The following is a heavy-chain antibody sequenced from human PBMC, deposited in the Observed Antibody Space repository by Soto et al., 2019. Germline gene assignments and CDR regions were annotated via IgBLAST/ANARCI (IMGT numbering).Heavy chain of an antibody. Sequence: SVKVSCKASGGTFSSYAISWVRQAPGQGLEWMGGIIPIFGTANYAQKFQGRVTITADESTSTAYMELSSLRSEDTAVYYCASAYYYDSSGYSDYWGQGTLVTVSS. CDR3: ASAYYYDSSGYSDY. CDR2: IIPIFGTA. V-gene: IGHV1-69*13. J-gene: IGHJ4*02. CDR1: GGTFSSYA. D-gene: IGHD3-22*01.